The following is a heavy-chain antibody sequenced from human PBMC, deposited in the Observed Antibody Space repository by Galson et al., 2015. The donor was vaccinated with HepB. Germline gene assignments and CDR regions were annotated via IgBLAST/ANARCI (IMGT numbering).Heavy chain of an antibody. J-gene: IGHJ4*02. D-gene: IGHD6-13*01. Sequence: SLRLSCAASGFTFSSYSMNWVRQAPGKGLEWVSSISSSSSYIYYADSVKGRFTISRDNAKNSLYLQMNSLRAEDTAVYYCATSPPGIAAAGRGGYWGQGTLVTVSS. CDR2: ISSSSSYI. CDR3: ATSPPGIAAAGRGGY. CDR1: GFTFSSYS. V-gene: IGHV3-21*01.